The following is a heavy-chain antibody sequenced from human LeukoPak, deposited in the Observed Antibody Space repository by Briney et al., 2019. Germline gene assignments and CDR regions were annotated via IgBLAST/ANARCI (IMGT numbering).Heavy chain of an antibody. CDR2: INWNGGTT. Sequence: PGGSLRLSCGASGFTFDDYGMNWVRQAPGKGLEWVSGINWNGGTTGYADSVKGRFTISRDTAKNSLYLQMNNLRAEDTAVYYCARNEYYMDVWGKGTTVAISS. J-gene: IGHJ6*03. V-gene: IGHV3-20*04. CDR1: GFTFDDYG. CDR3: ARNEYYMDV.